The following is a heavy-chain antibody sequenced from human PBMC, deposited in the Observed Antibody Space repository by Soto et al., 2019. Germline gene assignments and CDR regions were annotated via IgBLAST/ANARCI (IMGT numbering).Heavy chain of an antibody. D-gene: IGHD2-2*01. J-gene: IGHJ5*01. V-gene: IGHV3-21*01. CDR3: ARDIAPPALPARWFDS. Sequence: EVHLVESRGGLVKPGGSLRLSCAASGFTFSSYSMNWVRQAPGKGLEWVSSISTSSTYIHYADSMKGRFTISRDNAKNSLYLQMNSLRAEDTAVYYCARDIAPPALPARWFDSWGQGTLVTVSS. CDR1: GFTFSSYS. CDR2: ISTSSTYI.